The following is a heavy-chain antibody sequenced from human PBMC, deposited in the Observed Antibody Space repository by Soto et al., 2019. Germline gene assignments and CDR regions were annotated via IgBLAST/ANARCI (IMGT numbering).Heavy chain of an antibody. CDR3: ARDPCGGDCSSYFDY. CDR2: INAGNGNT. J-gene: IGHJ4*02. V-gene: IGHV1-3*01. CDR1: GYTFTSYA. Sequence: ASVKVSCKASGYTFTSYAMHWVRQAPGQRLEWKGWINAGNGNTKYSQKFQGRVTITRDTSASTAYMELSSLRSEDTVVYYCARDPCGGDCSSYFDYWGQGTLVTVSS. D-gene: IGHD2-21*02.